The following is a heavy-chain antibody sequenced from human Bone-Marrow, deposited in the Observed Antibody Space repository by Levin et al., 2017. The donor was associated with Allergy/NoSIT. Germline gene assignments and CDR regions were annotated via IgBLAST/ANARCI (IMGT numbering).Heavy chain of an antibody. CDR1: GGTFRNHA. CDR2: IIPSFGTP. Sequence: KISCKSSGGTFRNHAFSWVRQAPGQGLEWMGGIIPSFGTPTYAQRFLGRVTITADESSRTAYMELSSLRSDDTAVYYCASRVGADSSLVNLDYWGQGTLVTVSS. V-gene: IGHV1-69*01. D-gene: IGHD1-26*01. J-gene: IGHJ4*02. CDR3: ASRVGADSSLVNLDY.